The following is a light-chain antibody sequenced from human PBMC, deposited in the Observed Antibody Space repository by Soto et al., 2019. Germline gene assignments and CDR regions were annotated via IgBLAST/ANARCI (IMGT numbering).Light chain of an antibody. V-gene: IGKV3-20*01. CDR2: GAS. Sequence: EIVLTQSPGTLSLSPGERATLSCRASQRVSSNYLAWYQRKPGQAPRLLIYGASSRATDIPARFSGSGSGKDFTLTINRLEPEECAVYFCQQYGSSPSTFGQGTKVEIK. CDR3: QQYGSSPST. CDR1: QRVSSNY. J-gene: IGKJ1*01.